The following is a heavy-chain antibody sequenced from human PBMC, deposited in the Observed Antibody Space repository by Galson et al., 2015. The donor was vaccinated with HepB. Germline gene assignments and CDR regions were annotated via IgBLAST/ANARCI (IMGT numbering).Heavy chain of an antibody. CDR3: ARDPYYDILTGYYYAFDI. Sequence: SVKVSCKASGGTFGSYSINWVRQAPGQGLEWVGRIIPILGLTNYAQNFQGRVTFTADKSTSTVYMELSSLRSEDTAVYYCARDPYYDILTGYYYAFDIWGQGTMVTVSS. D-gene: IGHD3-9*01. J-gene: IGHJ3*02. V-gene: IGHV1-69*04. CDR1: GGTFGSYS. CDR2: IIPILGLT.